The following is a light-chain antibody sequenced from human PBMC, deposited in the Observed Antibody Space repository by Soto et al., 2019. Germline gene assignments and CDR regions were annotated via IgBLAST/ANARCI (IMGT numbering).Light chain of an antibody. V-gene: IGKV1-12*01. Sequence: IQMTQSPSSVSASVGDTVTITCRASQGIGSWLAWYHQIPGKAPKLLIYSASSLQSGTPSRFTGRGSGAAFTLTITTLQPEDVGVYHCQQASSFPLTFGGGTKVDIK. CDR1: QGIGSW. CDR3: QQASSFPLT. CDR2: SAS. J-gene: IGKJ4*01.